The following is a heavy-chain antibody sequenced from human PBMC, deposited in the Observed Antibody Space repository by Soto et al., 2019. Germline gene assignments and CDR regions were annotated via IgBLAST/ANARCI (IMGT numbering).Heavy chain of an antibody. CDR2: IYPGTSET. J-gene: IGHJ4*02. V-gene: IGHV5-51*01. Sequence: VQAVKISGEGSEYNLFSYWVAWVRHMPVKGLGLMGIIYPGTSETRYSPSFRGHVTISATKSITTVFLQWSSLRASDTAMYYCARQIYDSDSGRNFQSYFESWGQGTPVPGSS. D-gene: IGHD5-12*01. CDR3: ARQIYDSDSGRNFQSYFES. CDR1: EYNLFSYW.